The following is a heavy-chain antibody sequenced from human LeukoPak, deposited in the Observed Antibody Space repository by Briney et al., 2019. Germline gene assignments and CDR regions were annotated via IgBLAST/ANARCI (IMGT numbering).Heavy chain of an antibody. Sequence: SETLSLTCAVYGGSFSGYYWSWIRQPPGKGLEWIGEINYSGSTNYNPSLKSRVTISVDTSKNQFSLKLSSVTAADTAVYYCAGCIAAAGRDYYYYGMDVWGQGTTVTVSS. CDR2: INYSGST. D-gene: IGHD6-13*01. J-gene: IGHJ6*02. CDR1: GGSFSGYY. CDR3: AGCIAAAGRDYYYYGMDV. V-gene: IGHV4-34*01.